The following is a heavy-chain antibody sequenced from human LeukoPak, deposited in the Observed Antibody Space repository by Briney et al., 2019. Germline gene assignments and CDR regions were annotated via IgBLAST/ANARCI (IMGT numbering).Heavy chain of an antibody. CDR2: INYSGTT. CDR1: GGSISNTNYY. CDR3: ARVGLLRYFDRVGGYFDY. J-gene: IGHJ4*02. V-gene: IGHV4-39*07. D-gene: IGHD3-9*01. Sequence: SETLSLTCTVSGGSISNTNYYWGWVRQPPGRGLGWIGSINYSGTTYYNPSLKSRLTISVDTSKNQFSLKLSSVTAADTAVYYCARVGLLRYFDRVGGYFDYWGQGTLVTVSS.